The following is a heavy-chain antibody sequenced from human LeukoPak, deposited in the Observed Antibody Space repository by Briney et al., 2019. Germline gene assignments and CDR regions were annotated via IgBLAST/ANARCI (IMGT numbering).Heavy chain of an antibody. CDR3: ARAPSWYYDSSGYPHWYFDL. V-gene: IGHV4-30-2*01. D-gene: IGHD3-22*01. Sequence: PSETLSLTCAVSGDSISSGGYSWSWIRQPPGKGLEWIGYIYHSGSTYYNPSLKSRVTISVDRSKNQFFLKLSSVTAADTAVYYCARAPSWYYDSSGYPHWYFDLWGRGTLVTVSS. CDR2: IYHSGST. J-gene: IGHJ2*01. CDR1: GDSISSGGYS.